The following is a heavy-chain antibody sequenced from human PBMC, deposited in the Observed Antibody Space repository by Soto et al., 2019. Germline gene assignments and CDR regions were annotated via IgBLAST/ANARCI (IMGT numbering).Heavy chain of an antibody. Sequence: QVQLQQWGAGLLKPSETLSLTCAVYGGSFSGYYWSWIRQPPGKGLEWIGEINHSGSTNYNPSLKSRVTISVDTSKNQFSLKLSSVTAADTAVYYCARGSGGGPYYFDYWGQGTLLTVSS. J-gene: IGHJ4*02. CDR3: ARGSGGGPYYFDY. CDR1: GGSFSGYY. D-gene: IGHD3-16*01. CDR2: INHSGST. V-gene: IGHV4-34*01.